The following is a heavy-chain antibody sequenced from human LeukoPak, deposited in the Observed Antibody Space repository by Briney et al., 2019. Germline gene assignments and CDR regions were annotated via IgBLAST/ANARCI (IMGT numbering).Heavy chain of an antibody. Sequence: PSETLSLTCTVSGGSIISSSYYWGWIRQPPGKGLEWIGSIYYSGSTYYNPSLKSRVTISVDTSKNQFSLKLSSVTASDTGVYYCARLVDSSGYYDGTFDYWGQGTLVTVSS. CDR1: GGSIISSSYY. CDR3: ARLVDSSGYYDGTFDY. V-gene: IGHV4-39*01. D-gene: IGHD3-22*01. CDR2: IYYSGST. J-gene: IGHJ4*02.